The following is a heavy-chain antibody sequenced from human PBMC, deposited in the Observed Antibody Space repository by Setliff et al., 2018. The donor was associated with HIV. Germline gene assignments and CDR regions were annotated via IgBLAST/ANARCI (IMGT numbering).Heavy chain of an antibody. CDR3: ARLILGELSLFGPYWYFDL. CDR2: VYYTGST. V-gene: IGHV4-39*01. J-gene: IGHJ2*01. CDR1: GGSIDSSDYY. Sequence: SETLSLTCSVSGGSIDSSDYYWGWIRQPPGKGLECIGTVYYTGSTFYNPSLERRVTISVDTSKNQFSLKLRSVTATDTTVYYCARLILGELSLFGPYWYFDLWGRGTLVTVSS. D-gene: IGHD3-16*02.